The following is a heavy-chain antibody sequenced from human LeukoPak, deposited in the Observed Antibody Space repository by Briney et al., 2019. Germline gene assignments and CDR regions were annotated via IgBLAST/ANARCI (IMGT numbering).Heavy chain of an antibody. D-gene: IGHD6-13*01. J-gene: IGHJ6*02. Sequence: GASVKVSCKASGYTFSAYYMHWVRQAPGQGLEWMGWIIPNSGGTSYAQKFQGRVTMTRDTSVATAYMELSGLTSDDTAVYYCARWEISSGWYDQGLDGMDVWGQGTTVTVSS. CDR3: ARWEISSGWYDQGLDGMDV. CDR2: IIPNSGGT. V-gene: IGHV1-2*02. CDR1: GYTFSAYY.